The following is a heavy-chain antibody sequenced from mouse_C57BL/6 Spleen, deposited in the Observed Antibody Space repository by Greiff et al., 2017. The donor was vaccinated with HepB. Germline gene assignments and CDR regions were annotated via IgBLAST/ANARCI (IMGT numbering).Heavy chain of an antibody. CDR1: GFTFSDYG. CDR2: ISSGSSTI. CDR3: ARTSYDYLAWFAY. J-gene: IGHJ3*01. V-gene: IGHV5-17*01. D-gene: IGHD2-4*01. Sequence: DVMLVESGGGLVKPGGSLKLSCAASGFTFSDYGMHWVRQAPEKGLEWVAYISSGSSTIYYADTVKGRFTISRDNAKNTLFLQMTSLRSEDTAMYYCARTSYDYLAWFAYWGQGTLVTVSA.